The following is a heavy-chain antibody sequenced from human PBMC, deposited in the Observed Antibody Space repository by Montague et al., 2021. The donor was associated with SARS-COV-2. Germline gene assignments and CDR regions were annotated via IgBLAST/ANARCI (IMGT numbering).Heavy chain of an antibody. CDR1: GGSISSGSYY. Sequence: TLSLTCTVSGGSISSGSYYWSWIRQPAGKGLEWIGRICTSGSTNYNPSLKSRVTISVDTSKNQFSLKLSSVTAADTAVYYCAGGPAATYYYGMDVWGQGTTVTVSS. CDR2: ICTSGST. J-gene: IGHJ6*02. V-gene: IGHV4-61*02. CDR3: AGGPAATYYYGMDV. D-gene: IGHD2-15*01.